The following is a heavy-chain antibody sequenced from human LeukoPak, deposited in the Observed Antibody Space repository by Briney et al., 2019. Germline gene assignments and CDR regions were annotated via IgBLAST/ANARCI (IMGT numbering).Heavy chain of an antibody. V-gene: IGHV4-39*01. D-gene: IGHD3-10*01. CDR3: ASQSLWFGELLYYFDY. J-gene: IGHJ4*02. CDR1: GGSISSSSHY. CDR2: IYYSGST. Sequence: PSETLSLTCTVSGGSISSSSHYWGWIRQPPGKGLEWIGSIYYSGSTYYNPSLKSRVTISVDTSKNQFSLKLSSVTAADTAVYYCASQSLWFGELLYYFDYWGQGTLVTVSS.